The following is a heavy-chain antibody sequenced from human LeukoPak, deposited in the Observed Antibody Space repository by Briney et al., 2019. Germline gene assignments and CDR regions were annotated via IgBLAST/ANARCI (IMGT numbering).Heavy chain of an antibody. Sequence: PGGSLRLSCAASGFSFTSYGMYWVRQAPGKGLEWVAVIWYDGTNKYYADSVKGRFTISRDTSNNMLYLQMNSLRAEDTAVYYCARVSESGNSDYWGQGTLVTVSS. D-gene: IGHD4-23*01. CDR2: IWYDGTNK. V-gene: IGHV3-33*01. J-gene: IGHJ4*02. CDR3: ARVSESGNSDY. CDR1: GFSFTSYG.